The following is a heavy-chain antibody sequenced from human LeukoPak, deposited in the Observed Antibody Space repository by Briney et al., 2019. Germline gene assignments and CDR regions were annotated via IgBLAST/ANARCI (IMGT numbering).Heavy chain of an antibody. V-gene: IGHV3-30*04. CDR1: GFTFSSYA. Sequence: GGSLRLSCAASGFTFSSYAMHWVRQAPGKGLEWVAVISYDGSNKYYADSVKGRFTISRDNSKNTLYLQMNSLRAEDTAVYYCAREVGNYYGDPVVYWGQGTLVTVSS. CDR3: AREVGNYYGDPVVY. D-gene: IGHD4-17*01. CDR2: ISYDGSNK. J-gene: IGHJ4*02.